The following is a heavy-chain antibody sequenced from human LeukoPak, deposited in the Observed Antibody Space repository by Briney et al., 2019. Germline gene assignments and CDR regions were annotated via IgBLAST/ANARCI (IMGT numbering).Heavy chain of an antibody. V-gene: IGHV1-8*03. Sequence: ASVKVSCKASGYTFTSYDIDWVRQATGQGLEWMGWMNPNSGNTGYAQKFQGRVTITRNTSISTAYMELSSLRSEDTAVYYCARRVRDYGGSYYFDYWGGATLVTVSS. CDR3: ARRVRDYGGSYYFDY. D-gene: IGHD4-23*01. CDR1: GYTFTSYD. J-gene: IGHJ4*02. CDR2: MNPNSGNT.